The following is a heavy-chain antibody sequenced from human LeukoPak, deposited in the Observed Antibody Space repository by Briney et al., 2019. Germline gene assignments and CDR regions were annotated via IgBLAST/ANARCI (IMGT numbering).Heavy chain of an antibody. CDR2: ISGSGGST. D-gene: IGHD3-10*01. V-gene: IGHV3-23*01. CDR1: GFTFSSYA. CDR3: AKVGITMVRGTHQQVTPYYYHMDV. J-gene: IGHJ6*03. Sequence: GGSLRLSCAASGFTFSSYAMSWVRQAPGKGLEWVSAISGSGGSTYYADSVKGRFTISRDNSKNTLYLQMNSLRAEDTAVYYCAKVGITMVRGTHQQVTPYYYHMDVWGKGTTVTVSS.